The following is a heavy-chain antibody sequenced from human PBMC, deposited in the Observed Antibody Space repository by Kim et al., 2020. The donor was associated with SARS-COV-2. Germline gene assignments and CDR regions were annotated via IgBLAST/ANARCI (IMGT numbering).Heavy chain of an antibody. V-gene: IGHV4-34*01. D-gene: IGHD4-17*01. CDR2: INHSGST. CDR1: GGSFSGYY. Sequence: SETLSLTCAVYGGSFSGYYWSWSRQPPGKGLEWIGEINHSGSTNYNPSLKSRVTISVDTSKNQFSLKLSSVTAADTAVYYCARGGNYGAFVDYWGKGTLV. J-gene: IGHJ4*02. CDR3: ARGGNYGAFVDY.